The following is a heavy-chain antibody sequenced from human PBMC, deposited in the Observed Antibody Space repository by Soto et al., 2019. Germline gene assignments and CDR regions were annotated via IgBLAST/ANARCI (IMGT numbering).Heavy chain of an antibody. CDR2: IYSGGST. CDR1: GFTVSGNY. Sequence: HPGGSLRLSCAASGFTVSGNYMSWVRQAPGKGLEWVSVIYSGGSTYYADSVKGRFTISRDNSKNTLYLQMNSLRAEDTAVYYCARLMRYSYRGGMDVWGQGTTVTVSS. CDR3: ARLMRYSYRGGMDV. D-gene: IGHD5-18*01. J-gene: IGHJ6*02. V-gene: IGHV3-53*01.